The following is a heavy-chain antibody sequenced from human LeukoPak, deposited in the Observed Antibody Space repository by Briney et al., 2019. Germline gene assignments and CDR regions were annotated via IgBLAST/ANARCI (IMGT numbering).Heavy chain of an antibody. CDR2: IYSSDTT. D-gene: IGHD3-10*01. V-gene: IGHV3-48*02. Sequence: PGGSLRLSCAASGFTFSGYAMNWVRQAPGKGLEWVSHIYSSDTTYADSVKDRFTISRDNAKNSLYLQMDSLRDEDTAVYYCAKDLHYAFDFWGRGTMVSVSS. CDR1: GFTFSGYA. J-gene: IGHJ3*01. CDR3: AKDLHYAFDF.